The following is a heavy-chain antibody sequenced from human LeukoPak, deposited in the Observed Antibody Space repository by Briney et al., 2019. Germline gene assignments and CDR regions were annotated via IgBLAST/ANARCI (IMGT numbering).Heavy chain of an antibody. D-gene: IGHD6-19*01. V-gene: IGHV1-8*01. J-gene: IGHJ4*02. CDR1: GYTFTSYD. Sequence: ASVKVSCKASGYTFTSYDVNWVRQATGQGLEWMGWMNPNSGNTGYAQRFQGRVTLTRNTSISTAYMELNSLRSEDTAVYYCARSPKFQWLVRGPLDYWGQGTLVTVSS. CDR3: ARSPKFQWLVRGPLDY. CDR2: MNPNSGNT.